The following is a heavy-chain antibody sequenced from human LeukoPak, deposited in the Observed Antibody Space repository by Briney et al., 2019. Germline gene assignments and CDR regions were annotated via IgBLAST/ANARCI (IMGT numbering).Heavy chain of an antibody. CDR3: TRAGCGGDCYSVYYFDY. CDR1: GFTFSGYW. CDR2: IRSKADGGTT. J-gene: IGHJ4*02. Sequence: GGSLRLSCAASGFTFSGYWMSWVHQAPGKGLEWVGLIRSKADGGTTEYAASVTARFTISRDDSESIAYLQMNSLKTEDTAVYYCTRAGCGGDCYSVYYFDYWGQGTLVTVSS. D-gene: IGHD2-21*02. V-gene: IGHV3-49*04.